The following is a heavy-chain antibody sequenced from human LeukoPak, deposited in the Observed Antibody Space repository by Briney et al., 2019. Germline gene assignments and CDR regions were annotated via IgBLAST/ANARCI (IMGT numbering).Heavy chain of an antibody. CDR2: IYYSGST. CDR1: GGSISSSSYY. D-gene: IGHD5-24*01. V-gene: IGHV4-39*01. J-gene: IGHJ6*02. CDR3: ARDLQYSPYFYYGMDV. Sequence: SETLSLTCTVSGGSISSSSYYWGWIRQPPGKGLEWIGSIYYSGSTYYNPSLKGRVTISVDTSKNQFSLKLSSVTAADTAVYYCARDLQYSPYFYYGMDVWGQGTTVTVSS.